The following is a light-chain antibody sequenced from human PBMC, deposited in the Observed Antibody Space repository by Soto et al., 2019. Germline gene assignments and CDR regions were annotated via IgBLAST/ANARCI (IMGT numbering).Light chain of an antibody. J-gene: IGKJ1*01. Sequence: EIVMKQSPAALSVSPGERATLSCRASQSVSRNLAWYQQKPGQAPRLLIYDASTRATGIPARFNGSGSGTEFTLTISSLQSEDFAGYYCQQYNNWPPWTFGQWTKMEIK. CDR2: DAS. CDR1: QSVSRN. CDR3: QQYNNWPPWT. V-gene: IGKV3-15*01.